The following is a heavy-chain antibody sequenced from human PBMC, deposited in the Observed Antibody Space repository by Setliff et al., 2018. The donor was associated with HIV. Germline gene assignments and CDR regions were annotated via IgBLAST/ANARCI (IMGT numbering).Heavy chain of an antibody. V-gene: IGHV3-15*01. D-gene: IGHD2-21*01. CDR2: IKRKTDGGTT. CDR1: GFTFSNVW. CDR3: TTGTRLVD. Sequence: GGSLRLSCAVSGFTFSNVWMSWVRQAPGKGLEWVGRIKRKTDGGTTDYAAPVKGRFTISRDDSKNTLYLQVNSLKIEDTAVYYCTTGTRLVDWGQGALVTVSS. J-gene: IGHJ4*02.